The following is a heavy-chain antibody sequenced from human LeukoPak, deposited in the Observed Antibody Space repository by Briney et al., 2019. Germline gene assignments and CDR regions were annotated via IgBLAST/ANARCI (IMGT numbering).Heavy chain of an antibody. CDR1: GYTFTGYY. J-gene: IGHJ4*02. CDR2: INPNSGGT. Sequence: ASVKVSCKASGYTFTGYYMHWVRQAPGQGLEWMGWINPNSGGTNYAQKFQGRVTMTRDTSISTAYMELSRLRSDDTAVYYCAREKNYYDSSGYQTGEFDYWGQGTLVTVSS. CDR3: AREKNYYDSSGYQTGEFDY. D-gene: IGHD3-22*01. V-gene: IGHV1-2*02.